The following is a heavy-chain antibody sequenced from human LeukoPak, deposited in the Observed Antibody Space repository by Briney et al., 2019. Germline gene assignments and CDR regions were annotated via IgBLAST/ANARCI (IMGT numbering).Heavy chain of an antibody. V-gene: IGHV3-48*04. CDR3: ARMNTAMVNGLNYYYYMDV. J-gene: IGHJ6*03. D-gene: IGHD5-18*01. CDR1: GFTFNYFG. CDR2: ISSSGTTI. Sequence: GGSLRLSCIVSGFTFNYFGMNWVRQAPGKGLEWVSYISSSGTTIYYADSVKGRFTISRHNAKNSLFLQMNSLRAEDTAVYYCARMNTAMVNGLNYYYYMDVWGKGTTVTISS.